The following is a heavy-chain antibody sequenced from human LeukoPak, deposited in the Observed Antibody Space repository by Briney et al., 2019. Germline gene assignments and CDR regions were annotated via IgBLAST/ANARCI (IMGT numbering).Heavy chain of an antibody. J-gene: IGHJ4*02. CDR2: ISGSDGST. Sequence: GGSLRLSCAASRFTFSSYAMTWVRQAPDKGLEWVSAISGSDGSTYYADSVKGRFTISRDDSQNTLYLQMNSLSAEDTAVYYCAKVETSGGANCYALDYWGQGTLVTVSS. CDR3: AKVETSGGANCYALDY. CDR1: RFTFSSYA. V-gene: IGHV3-23*01. D-gene: IGHD2-2*01.